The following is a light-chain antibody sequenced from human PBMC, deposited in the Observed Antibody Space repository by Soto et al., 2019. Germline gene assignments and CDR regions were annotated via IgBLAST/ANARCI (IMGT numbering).Light chain of an antibody. CDR3: QQYNIWPWT. Sequence: EIVMTQSPATLSVSPGERATLSCRASQRVSSNLAWYQQKPGQAPRLLIYGASTRATGIPARFSGSGSETEFTLTISSLQSEDFAVYYCQQYNIWPWTFGQGTKVEIK. V-gene: IGKV3-15*01. CDR1: QRVSSN. CDR2: GAS. J-gene: IGKJ1*01.